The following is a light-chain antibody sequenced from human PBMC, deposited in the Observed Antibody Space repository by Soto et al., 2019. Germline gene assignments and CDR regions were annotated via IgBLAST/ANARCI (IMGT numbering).Light chain of an antibody. Sequence: QSALTQPASVSGSPGQSITISCTGTSGDIGGYNYVSWYQQHPGKAPKLMIYDVSDRPSGVSNRFSGSKSGNTASLTISGPRAEDEADYYCSSYTTSKTLLFGGGTKLTVL. CDR1: SGDIGGYNY. CDR3: SSYTTSKTLL. CDR2: DVS. J-gene: IGLJ2*01. V-gene: IGLV2-14*01.